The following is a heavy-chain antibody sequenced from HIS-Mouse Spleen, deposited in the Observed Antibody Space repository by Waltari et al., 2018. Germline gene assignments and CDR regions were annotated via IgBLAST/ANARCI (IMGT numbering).Heavy chain of an antibody. D-gene: IGHD4-17*01. Sequence: QVQLQQWGAGLLKPSETLSLTCAVYGGSFSGYYWSWIRQPPGKGLEWIGEINHSGSTNYHPSLKSRVTISVDTSKNQFSLKLSSVTAADTAVYYCARGRTPYGDYMYYFDYWGQGTLVTVSS. V-gene: IGHV4-34*01. CDR1: GGSFSGYY. J-gene: IGHJ4*02. CDR3: ARGRTPYGDYMYYFDY. CDR2: INHSGST.